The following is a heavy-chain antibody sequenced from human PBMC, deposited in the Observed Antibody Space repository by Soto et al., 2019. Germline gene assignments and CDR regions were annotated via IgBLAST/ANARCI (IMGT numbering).Heavy chain of an antibody. J-gene: IGHJ4*02. CDR1: GFTFSNYG. CDR2: IWYDGSNK. V-gene: IGHV3-33*01. CDR3: ARGRDGYNSPTDY. Sequence: QVQLVESGGGVVQPGRSLRLSCAASGFTFSNYGMHWVRQAPGKGLEWVAVIWYDGSNKYYADSVKGRFTISRDTSKNTLYLQMNSLRAEDTAAYYCARGRDGYNSPTDYWGQGTLVTVSS. D-gene: IGHD5-12*01.